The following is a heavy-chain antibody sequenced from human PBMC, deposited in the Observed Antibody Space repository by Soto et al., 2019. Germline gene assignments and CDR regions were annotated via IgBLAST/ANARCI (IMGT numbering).Heavy chain of an antibody. CDR1: GFTFSSYG. J-gene: IGHJ5*02. D-gene: IGHD6-13*01. CDR3: ATGQLDP. V-gene: IGHV3-30*03. Sequence: QVQLVESGGGVVQPGRSLRLSCAASGFTFSSYGMHWVRQAPGKGLEWVAVISYDGSNKYYADSVKGRFTISRDNSKNTLYLQMNSLRAEDTAVYYCATGQLDPWGQGTLVTVSS. CDR2: ISYDGSNK.